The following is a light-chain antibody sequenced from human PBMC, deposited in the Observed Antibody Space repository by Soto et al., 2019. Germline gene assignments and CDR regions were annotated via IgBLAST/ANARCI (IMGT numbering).Light chain of an antibody. CDR2: GVS. V-gene: IGKV2-40*01. J-gene: IGKJ5*01. CDR1: QSLLYSDDGNTH. CDR3: LKRIKFPST. Sequence: DVVLTQTPLSLPVTPGEPASISCRSSQSLLYSDDGNTHLDLYLQKPGQSPQLLIYGVSPRASGVPDRFSGSGSGTDFTLKISRVEAEDVGVYYCLKRIKFPSTFGPGTRLEIK.